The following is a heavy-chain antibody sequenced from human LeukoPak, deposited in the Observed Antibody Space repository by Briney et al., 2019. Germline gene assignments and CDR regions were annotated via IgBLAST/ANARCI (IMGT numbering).Heavy chain of an antibody. V-gene: IGHV4-4*07. CDR3: ARDLASNTYYYDSSGYPSGMDV. CDR2: IYTSGST. J-gene: IGHJ6*03. D-gene: IGHD3-22*01. Sequence: SETLSLTCTVSGGSISSYYWSWIRQPAGKGLEWIGRIYTSGSTNYNPSLKSRVTMSVDTSKNQFSLKLSSVTAADTAVYYCARDLASNTYYYDSSGYPSGMDVWGKGTTVTVSS. CDR1: GGSISSYY.